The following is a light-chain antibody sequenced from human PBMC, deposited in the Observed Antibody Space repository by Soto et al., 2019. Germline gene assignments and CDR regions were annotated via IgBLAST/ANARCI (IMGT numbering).Light chain of an antibody. CDR1: SSHIGAGYD. J-gene: IGLJ3*02. Sequence: QSVLTQPPSVSGAPGQRVTISCTGSSSHIGAGYDVHWYQQLPGTAPKVLIYGNTNRPSGVPDRFSGSKSGTSASLAITGLQAEDEADYYCQSYDSSLSGWVFGGGTQLTVL. CDR2: GNT. CDR3: QSYDSSLSGWV. V-gene: IGLV1-40*01.